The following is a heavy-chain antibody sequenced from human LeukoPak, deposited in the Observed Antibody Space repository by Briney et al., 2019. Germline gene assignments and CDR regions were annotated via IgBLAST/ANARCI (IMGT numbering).Heavy chain of an antibody. D-gene: IGHD6-6*01. CDR2: ISYSGST. CDR3: ARGGSRSYTSSTLDY. J-gene: IGHJ4*02. V-gene: IGHV4-59*12. Sequence: PSETLSLTCCVSGGSITVYYWNWIRQSPGKGLEWIGSISYSGSTNYNTSLKSRVTISIDTSKNRFSLKVSSVIAADTAMYYCARGGSRSYTSSTLDYWGQGTLVTVSS. CDR1: GGSITVYY.